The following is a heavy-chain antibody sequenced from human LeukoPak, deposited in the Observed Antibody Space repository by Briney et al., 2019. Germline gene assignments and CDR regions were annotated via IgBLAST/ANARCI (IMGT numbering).Heavy chain of an antibody. CDR1: GFTVSSNY. D-gene: IGHD2-21*02. CDR3: ARRCGGDCYEYDY. J-gene: IGHJ4*02. V-gene: IGHV3-53*01. CDR2: IYSGGST. Sequence: PGGSLRLSCAASGFTVSSNYTSWVRQAPGKGLEWVSVIYSGGSTYYADSVKGRFTISRDNSKNTLYLQMNSLRAEDTAVYYCARRCGGDCYEYDYWGQGTLVTVSS.